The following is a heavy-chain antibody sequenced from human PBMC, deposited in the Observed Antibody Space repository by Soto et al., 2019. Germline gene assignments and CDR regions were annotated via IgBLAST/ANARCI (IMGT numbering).Heavy chain of an antibody. CDR2: LYHTEST. V-gene: IGHV4-4*02. CDR1: GGSISDPYW. D-gene: IGHD3-10*01. Sequence: QVQLQESGPGLVRPSGTLSLTCAVSGGSISDPYWWTWVRQPPGKGLEWIGELYHTESTTYSPSLRGRVTISLDRSNNQFSLKLRSVTAADTAVYYCVRGLHTMVRGVLLAHFDSWGQGTQVTVSS. CDR3: VRGLHTMVRGVLLAHFDS. J-gene: IGHJ4*02.